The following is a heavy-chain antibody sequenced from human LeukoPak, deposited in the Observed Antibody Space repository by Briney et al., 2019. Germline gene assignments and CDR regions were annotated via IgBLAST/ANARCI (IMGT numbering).Heavy chain of an antibody. CDR2: MNPNSGNT. J-gene: IGHJ4*02. V-gene: IGHV1-8*01. D-gene: IGHD4-17*01. CDR1: GYTFTSYD. CDR3: PKGPKIGSTTVTTAREHYFDC. Sequence: ASMKVSCKASGYTFTSYDINWVRQATAQGLEWVGWMNPNSGNTGYGQNFQGRLTMTRNTSISTAYMELSSPRSADTAVYYCPKGPKIGSTTVTTAREHYFDCWGQGTLVTVSS.